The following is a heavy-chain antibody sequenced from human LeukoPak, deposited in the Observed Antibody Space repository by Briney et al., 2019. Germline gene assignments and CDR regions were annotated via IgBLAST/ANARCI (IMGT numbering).Heavy chain of an antibody. V-gene: IGHV3-21*01. D-gene: IGHD6-13*01. CDR1: GFTFSSYE. CDR2: ISSGSSFT. J-gene: IGHJ3*02. CDR3: ARDSGSPQDAFDI. Sequence: PGGSLRLSCAASGFTFSSYEMNWVRQAPGKGLEWVSSISSGSSFTYYADSVKGRFTISRDNAKNSLYLQMNSLRAEDTAVYYCARDSGSPQDAFDIWGQGTMVTVSS.